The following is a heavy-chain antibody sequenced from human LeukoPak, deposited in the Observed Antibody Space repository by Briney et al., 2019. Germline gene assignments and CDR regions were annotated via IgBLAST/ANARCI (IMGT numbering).Heavy chain of an antibody. J-gene: IGHJ4*02. CDR3: AREGNWGRYFDY. V-gene: IGHV3-11*06. CDR2: ISSSSSYI. CDR1: GFTFSDYY. Sequence: GGSLRLSCAASGFTFSDYYMSWIRQAPGKGLEWVSSISSSSSYIYYADSVKGRFTISRDNAKNSLYLQMNSLRAEDTAVYYCAREGNWGRYFDYWGQGTLVTVSS. D-gene: IGHD7-27*01.